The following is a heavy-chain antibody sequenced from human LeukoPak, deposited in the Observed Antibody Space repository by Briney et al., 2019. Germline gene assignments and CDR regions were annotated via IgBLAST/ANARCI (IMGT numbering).Heavy chain of an antibody. Sequence: GGSLRLSCAASGFTFSSYSMNWVRQAPGKGLEWVSYISSSISYIYYADSVKGRFTISRDNAKNSLYLQKNSLRAEDTAVYYCARDPPRRLQRYGMDVWGKGTTVTVSS. CDR3: ARDPPRRLQRYGMDV. CDR1: GFTFSSYS. CDR2: ISSSISYI. D-gene: IGHD4-17*01. V-gene: IGHV3-21*01. J-gene: IGHJ6*04.